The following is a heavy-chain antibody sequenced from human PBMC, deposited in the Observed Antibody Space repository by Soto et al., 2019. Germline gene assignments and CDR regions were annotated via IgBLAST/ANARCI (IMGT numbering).Heavy chain of an antibody. Sequence: PSQTLSLTCAISGDSVSSNSAAWNWIRQSPSRGLEWLGRTYCRSKWYNDYAVSVKSRITINPDTSKNQFSLQLNSVTPEDTAVYYCAREGHCSSASCSSNWFDPWGQGTLVTVSS. D-gene: IGHD2-2*01. CDR3: AREGHCSSASCSSNWFDP. CDR1: GDSVSSNSAA. V-gene: IGHV6-1*01. CDR2: TYCRSKWYN. J-gene: IGHJ5*02.